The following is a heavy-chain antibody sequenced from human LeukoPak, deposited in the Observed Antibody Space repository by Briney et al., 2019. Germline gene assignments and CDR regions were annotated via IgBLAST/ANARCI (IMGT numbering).Heavy chain of an antibody. CDR1: GGSISSYY. Sequence: SETLSLTCTVSGGSISSYYWGSIRQPPGKGLEWIGSIYYSGSTYYNPSLKSRVTISVDTSKNQFSLKLSSVTAADTAVYYCARLQWELLEESDAFDIWGQGTMVTVSS. V-gene: IGHV4-39*01. CDR3: ARLQWELLEESDAFDI. CDR2: IYYSGST. J-gene: IGHJ3*02. D-gene: IGHD1-26*01.